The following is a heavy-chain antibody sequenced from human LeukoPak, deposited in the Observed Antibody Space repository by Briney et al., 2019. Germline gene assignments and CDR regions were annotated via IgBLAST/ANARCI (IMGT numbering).Heavy chain of an antibody. D-gene: IGHD3-3*01. J-gene: IGHJ6*02. CDR1: GGSFSGYY. V-gene: IGHV4-34*01. CDR2: INHSGST. Sequence: PSETLSLTCAVYGGSFSGYYWSWIRQPPGKGLEWIGEINHSGSTNYNPSLKSRVTISVDTSKNQFSLKLSSVTAADTTVYYCARAGGRETYYDFWSGRAYYYYGMDVWGQGTTVTVSS. CDR3: ARAGGRETYYDFWSGRAYYYYGMDV.